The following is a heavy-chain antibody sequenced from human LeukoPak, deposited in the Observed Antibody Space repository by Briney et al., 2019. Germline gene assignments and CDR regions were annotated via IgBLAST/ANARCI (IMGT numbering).Heavy chain of an antibody. J-gene: IGHJ4*02. Sequence: PGGSLRLSCAASGFTFSDYYMSWIRQAPGKGLEWVSYISSSGSTIYYADSVKGRFTISRDNAKNSLYLQMNSLRAEDTAVYYCAKDRRGYCSGGSCYDPLVGYWGQGTLVTVSS. CDR3: AKDRRGYCSGGSCYDPLVGY. D-gene: IGHD2-15*01. CDR1: GFTFSDYY. V-gene: IGHV3-11*01. CDR2: ISSSGSTI.